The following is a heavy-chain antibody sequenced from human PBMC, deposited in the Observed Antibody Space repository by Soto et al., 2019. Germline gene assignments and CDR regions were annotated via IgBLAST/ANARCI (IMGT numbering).Heavy chain of an antibody. CDR1: GYTFTSYG. CDR2: ISAYNGNT. CDR3: ARDSPPRGHSYGVFDP. V-gene: IGHV1-18*01. Sequence: QVQLVQSGAEVKKPGASVKVSCKASGYTFTSYGISWVRQAPGQGLEWMGWISAYNGNTNYAQKLQGRVTMTTDTSTSTAYIELRSLRSDDTAVYYCARDSPPRGHSYGVFDPWGQGTLVTVSS. D-gene: IGHD5-18*01. J-gene: IGHJ5*02.